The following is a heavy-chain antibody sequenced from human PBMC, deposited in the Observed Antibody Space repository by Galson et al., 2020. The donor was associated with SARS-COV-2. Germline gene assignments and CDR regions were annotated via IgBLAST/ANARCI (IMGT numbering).Heavy chain of an antibody. CDR1: GFSLSNTGVG. CDR2: IYWDDDK. V-gene: IGHV2-5*02. CDR3: AHKPPGVRVADAFDV. J-gene: IGHJ3*01. D-gene: IGHD3-10*01. Sequence: KMSGPTLVKPTQTLTLTCNFSGFSLSNTGVGVGWIRQPPGQALEWLALIYWDDDKRYRPSLKNRLTITKDTSENQVVLTMANMDPVDTGTYYGAHKPPGVRVADAFDVWGRGAMVTVSS.